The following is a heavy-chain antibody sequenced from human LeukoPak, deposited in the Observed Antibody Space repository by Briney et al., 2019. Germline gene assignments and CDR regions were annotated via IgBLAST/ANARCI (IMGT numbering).Heavy chain of an antibody. CDR3: ARDLGITADGNYFDY. Sequence: PGGSLTLSCAASGFRFSDHGMHWVRQAPGKGLEWVAVIWFDGSYKYYADSVEGRFTVSRDNSKYTVSLQMNSLSVEDTAVYYCARDLGITADGNYFDYWGQGTLVTVSS. V-gene: IGHV3-33*01. D-gene: IGHD6-13*01. CDR1: GFRFSDHG. CDR2: IWFDGSYK. J-gene: IGHJ4*02.